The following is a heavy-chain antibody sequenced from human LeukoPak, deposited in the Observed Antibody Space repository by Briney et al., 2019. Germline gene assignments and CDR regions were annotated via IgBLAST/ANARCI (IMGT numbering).Heavy chain of an antibody. CDR1: GGSISSYY. CDR2: IYYSGST. Sequence: SETLSLTCTVSGGSISSYYWSWIRQPPGKGLEWIGYIYYSGSTNYNPSLKSRVTISVGTSKNQFSLKLSSVTAADTAVYYCARGQVLGYSNYWGQGTLVTVSS. D-gene: IGHD6-13*01. J-gene: IGHJ4*02. V-gene: IGHV4-59*01. CDR3: ARGQVLGYSNY.